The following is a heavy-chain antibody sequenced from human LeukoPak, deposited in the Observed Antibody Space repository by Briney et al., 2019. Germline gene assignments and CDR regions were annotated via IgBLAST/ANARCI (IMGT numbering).Heavy chain of an antibody. Sequence: GGSLRLSCTASGFTFSSYSMNWVRQAPGKGLEWVSSISTSSSYIYYADSVKGRFTISRDNARNSLYLQMNTLRAEDTAVYYCARVLGDTYSSGWSDYWGQGTLVTVSS. V-gene: IGHV3-21*04. CDR3: ARVLGDTYSSGWSDY. CDR2: ISTSSSYI. D-gene: IGHD6-19*01. CDR1: GFTFSSYS. J-gene: IGHJ4*02.